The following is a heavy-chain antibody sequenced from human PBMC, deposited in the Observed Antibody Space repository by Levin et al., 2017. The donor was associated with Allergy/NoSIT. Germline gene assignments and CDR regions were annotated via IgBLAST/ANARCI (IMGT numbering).Heavy chain of an antibody. CDR3: AHVYSSSWYPWWFDP. CDR2: IYWNDDK. Sequence: ESGPTLVKPTQTLTLTCTFSGFSLSTSGVGVGWIRQPPGKALEWLALIYWNDDKRYSPSLKSRLTITKDTSKNQVVLTMTNMDPVDTATYYCAHVYSSSWYPWWFDPWGQGTLVTVSS. CDR1: GFSLSTSGVG. D-gene: IGHD6-13*01. V-gene: IGHV2-5*01. J-gene: IGHJ5*02.